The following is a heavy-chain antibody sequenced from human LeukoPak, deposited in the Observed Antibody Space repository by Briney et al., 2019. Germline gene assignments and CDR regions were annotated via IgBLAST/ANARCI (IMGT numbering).Heavy chain of an antibody. CDR2: ISGSGGST. CDR3: AKIKSFTVVTPIVY. Sequence: GGSLRLSCAASGFTFSSYAMGWVRQAPGKELEWVSAISGSGGSTYYADSVKGRFTISRDNSKNTLYLQMNSLRAEDTAVYYCAKIKSFTVVTPIVYWAQRPLVTVSS. D-gene: IGHD4-23*01. J-gene: IGHJ4*02. V-gene: IGHV3-23*01. CDR1: GFTFSSYA.